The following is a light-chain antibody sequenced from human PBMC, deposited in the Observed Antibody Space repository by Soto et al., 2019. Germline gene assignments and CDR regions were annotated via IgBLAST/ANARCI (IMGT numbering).Light chain of an antibody. J-gene: IGLJ1*01. CDR2: DVS. V-gene: IGLV2-14*01. Sequence: QSALTQPASVSGSPGQSITISCTGTSSDVGGYNYVSWYQQHPGKAPKLMIYDVSNRPSGVSNRFSGSKSGNTASLTISGLQAEDEADYYCSSYTSSSTPWIGPGTKVTVL. CDR1: SSDVGGYNY. CDR3: SSYTSSSTPW.